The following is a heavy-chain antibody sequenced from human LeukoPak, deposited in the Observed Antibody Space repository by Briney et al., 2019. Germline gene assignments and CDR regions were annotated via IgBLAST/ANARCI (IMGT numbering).Heavy chain of an antibody. V-gene: IGHV1-69*05. CDR1: GGTFSSYA. CDR3: ARDRVTVFGVVIYGAFDL. J-gene: IGHJ3*01. Sequence: SVKVSCKASGGTFSSYAINWVRQAPGQGLEWMGGIIPIFGTANYAQKFQGRVTITTDESTSTAYMELSSLRSEDTAVYYCARDRVTVFGVVIYGAFDLWGQGTMVTVSS. D-gene: IGHD3-3*01. CDR2: IIPIFGTA.